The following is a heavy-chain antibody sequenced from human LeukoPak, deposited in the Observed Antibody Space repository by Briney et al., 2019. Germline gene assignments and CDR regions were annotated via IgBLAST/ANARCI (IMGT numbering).Heavy chain of an antibody. D-gene: IGHD2-15*01. Sequence: PGGSLRLSCAASGFTFSSYEMNWVRQAPGKGLEWVSYISTSGSTIYYADSVKGRFTISRDNAKNTLYLQMNSLRVEDTAVYYCASTRDSGGWLGYDYWGQGTLVTVSS. CDR1: GFTFSSYE. J-gene: IGHJ4*02. CDR2: ISTSGSTI. V-gene: IGHV3-48*03. CDR3: ASTRDSGGWLGYDY.